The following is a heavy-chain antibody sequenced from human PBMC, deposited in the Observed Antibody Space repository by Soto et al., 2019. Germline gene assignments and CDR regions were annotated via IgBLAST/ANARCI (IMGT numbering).Heavy chain of an antibody. V-gene: IGHV1-69*01. D-gene: IGHD4-17*01. Sequence: QVQLEQSGPEVKRPGTSVKVSCKASGGAFGRYSVSWVRQAPGQGLEWIGGVIPVFNTSNYSLKFQGRVAISADASTSPVVMEVRSLRSEDTALYYCARGDEMTAVTIFEYWGQGTLGTVSA. CDR3: ARGDEMTAVTIFEY. CDR1: GGAFGRYS. J-gene: IGHJ4*02. CDR2: VIPVFNTS.